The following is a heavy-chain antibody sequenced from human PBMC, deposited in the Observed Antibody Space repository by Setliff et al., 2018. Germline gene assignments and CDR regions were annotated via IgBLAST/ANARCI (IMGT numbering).Heavy chain of an antibody. CDR1: GYTFTSYG. CDR2: INPSSGIA. J-gene: IGHJ6*02. V-gene: IGHV1-8*03. D-gene: IGHD3-10*01. Sequence: GASVKVSCKASGYTFTSYGISWVRQAPGQGLEWMGTINPSSGIANYAQKFQGRVTITRNTSISTAYMELSSLRSEDTAVYYCARNYYGSGSYYLKVVYYYYGMDVWGQGTTVTVSS. CDR3: ARNYYGSGSYYLKVVYYYYGMDV.